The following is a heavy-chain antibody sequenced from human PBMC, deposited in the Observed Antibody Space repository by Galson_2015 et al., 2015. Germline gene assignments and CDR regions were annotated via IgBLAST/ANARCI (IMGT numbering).Heavy chain of an antibody. CDR2: ISYDGNIK. D-gene: IGHD6-13*01. CDR3: ARDAYVCSSRSYCHIDY. CDR1: GLTFSNYA. J-gene: IGHJ4*02. Sequence: SLRLSCAASGLTFSNYALHWVRQAPGKGLEWVTAISYDGNIKYYADSVKGRFSVSRDNSKDTVYLQLNSLRPEDTAIYFCARDAYVCSSRSYCHIDYWGLGTLFTVSS. V-gene: IGHV3-30-3*01.